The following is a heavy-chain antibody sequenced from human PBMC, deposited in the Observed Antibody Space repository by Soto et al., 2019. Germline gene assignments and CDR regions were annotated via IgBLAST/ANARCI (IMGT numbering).Heavy chain of an antibody. CDR3: ARDSYCSSTSCSTQAYYYYGMDV. Sequence: ASVKVSCKASGYTFTGYYIHWVRQAPGQGLEWMGWINPNSGGTNYAQKFQGWVTMTRDTSISTAYMELSRLRSDDTAVYYCARDSYCSSTSCSTQAYYYYGMDVWGQGTTVTSP. J-gene: IGHJ6*02. D-gene: IGHD2-2*01. V-gene: IGHV1-2*04. CDR1: GYTFTGYY. CDR2: INPNSGGT.